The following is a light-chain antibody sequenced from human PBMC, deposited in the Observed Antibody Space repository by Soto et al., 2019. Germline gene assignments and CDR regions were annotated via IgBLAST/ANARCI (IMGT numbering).Light chain of an antibody. CDR2: DAS. CDR3: QQYNSDPYT. CDR1: QSISTW. Sequence: DIQMTQSPSTVSASVGDVVTITCRASQSISTWLAWYQQKPGKAPNLLIYDASTLESGGPSGFSGSGSGTEFPLTISSLQPDDSATYYCQQYNSDPYTFGQGTKLEIK. V-gene: IGKV1-5*01. J-gene: IGKJ2*01.